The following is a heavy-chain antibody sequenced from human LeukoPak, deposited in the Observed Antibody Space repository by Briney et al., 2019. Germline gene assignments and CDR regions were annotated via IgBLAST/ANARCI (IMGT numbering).Heavy chain of an antibody. J-gene: IGHJ5*02. D-gene: IGHD2-8*01. V-gene: IGHV4-39*07. CDR2: INHSGST. CDR1: GGSISSNSYY. CDR3: ARGIIVLMVYARRNWFDP. Sequence: PSETLSLTCAVSGGSISSNSYYWGWIRQPPGTGLEWIGEINHSGSTNYNPSLKSRVTISVDTSKNQFSLKLSSVTAADTAVYYCARGIIVLMVYARRNWFDPWGQGTLVTVSS.